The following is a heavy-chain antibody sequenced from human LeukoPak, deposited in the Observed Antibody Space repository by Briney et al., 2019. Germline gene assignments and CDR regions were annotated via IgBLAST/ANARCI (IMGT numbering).Heavy chain of an antibody. Sequence: SETLSLTCTVSGGSISSYYWSWIRQPPGKGLEWIGYIYYSGSTNYNPSPKSRVTISVDTSKNQFSLKLSSVTAADTAVYYCAWLAGGYWGQGTLVTVSS. V-gene: IGHV4-59*12. D-gene: IGHD3-10*01. CDR2: IYYSGST. CDR1: GGSISSYY. CDR3: AWLAGGY. J-gene: IGHJ4*02.